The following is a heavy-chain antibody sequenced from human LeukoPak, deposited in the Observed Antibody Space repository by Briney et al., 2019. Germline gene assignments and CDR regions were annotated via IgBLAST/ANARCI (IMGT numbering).Heavy chain of an antibody. D-gene: IGHD1-26*01. CDR2: LTDIGSTT. J-gene: IGHJ4*02. CDR1: GFTLSSYG. Sequence: GGSLRLSCAASGFTLSSYGMTWGRQAPGKGLEWVSTLTDIGSTTYYADSVKGRFTISRDTSKNTLFLQMDSLRAEDTAIYFCAKGTAPNSRILDYWGQGTLVTVSS. V-gene: IGHV3-23*01. CDR3: AKGTAPNSRILDY.